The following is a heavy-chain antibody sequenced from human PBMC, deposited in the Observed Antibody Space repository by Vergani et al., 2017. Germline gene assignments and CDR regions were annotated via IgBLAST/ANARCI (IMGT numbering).Heavy chain of an antibody. CDR1: GFPFSSYW. CDR3: ARDLRRSYYYYYMDV. Sequence: EVQLVESGGGLVQPGGSLRLSCAASGFPFSSYWMSWVRQAPGKGLEGVANIKQDGSEKYYVDSVKGRFTISRDNAKNSLYLQMNSLRAEDTAVYYCARDLRRSYYYYYMDVWGKGTTVTVSS. J-gene: IGHJ6*03. CDR2: IKQDGSEK. V-gene: IGHV3-7*01.